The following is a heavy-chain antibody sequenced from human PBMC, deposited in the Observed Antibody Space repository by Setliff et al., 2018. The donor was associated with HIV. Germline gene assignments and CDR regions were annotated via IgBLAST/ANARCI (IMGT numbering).Heavy chain of an antibody. J-gene: IGHJ3*02. V-gene: IGHV4-59*01. CDR1: GGSISSYY. Sequence: PSETLSLTCTVSGGSISSYYWSWIRQPPGKGLEWIGYIYYSGSTNYNPSLKSRVTISVDTSKNQFSLKLSSVTAADTAVYYCARVRYSSGWYSHAFDIWGQGTMVT. D-gene: IGHD6-19*01. CDR3: ARVRYSSGWYSHAFDI. CDR2: IYYSGST.